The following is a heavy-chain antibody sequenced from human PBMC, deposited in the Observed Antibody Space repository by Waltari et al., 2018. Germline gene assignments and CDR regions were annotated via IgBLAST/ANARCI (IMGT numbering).Heavy chain of an antibody. D-gene: IGHD2-15*01. V-gene: IGHV4-34*02. CDR3: ARGYCSGDSCSVYFDY. CDR1: GGSFSGYY. CDR2: INHSGST. J-gene: IGHJ4*02. Sequence: QVQLQQWGAGLLKPSETLSLTCAVYGGSFSGYYWSWIRQPPGKGLEWSGEINHSGSTNYNPSLKSRVTISVDTSKNQFSLKVNSVTAADTAVYYCARGYCSGDSCSVYFDYWGQGTLVTVSS.